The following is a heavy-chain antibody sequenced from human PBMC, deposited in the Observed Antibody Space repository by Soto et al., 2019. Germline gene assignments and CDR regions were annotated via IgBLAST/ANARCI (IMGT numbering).Heavy chain of an antibody. J-gene: IGHJ4*02. V-gene: IGHV4-30-2*01. CDR1: GAANTTGGYS. CDR3: ARLKGTRYFDF. CDR2: MYHTGSA. D-gene: IGHD3-10*01. Sequence: SETLSLTCAVSGAANTTGGYSWSWMRQPPGNGLQWIGYMYHTGSANYNPSLKGRVTMSFDTSTNDFSLKLNSVTAADTAVYFCARLKGTRYFDFWGPGLLVT.